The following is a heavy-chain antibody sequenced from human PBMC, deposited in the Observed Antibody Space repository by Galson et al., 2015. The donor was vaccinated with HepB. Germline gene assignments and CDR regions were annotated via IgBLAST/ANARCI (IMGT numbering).Heavy chain of an antibody. CDR1: GFTFSSYG. J-gene: IGHJ4*02. D-gene: IGHD3-10*01. Sequence: SLRLSCAASGFTFSSYGMSWVRQAPGKGLEWVSTISGSGGNTYYADSVKGRFTISRDNSKNTLYLQMNSLRDEDTAVYYCAKFYGADSLWFGELWDWGQGTLVTVPS. CDR2: ISGSGGNT. V-gene: IGHV3-23*01. CDR3: AKFYGADSLWFGELWD.